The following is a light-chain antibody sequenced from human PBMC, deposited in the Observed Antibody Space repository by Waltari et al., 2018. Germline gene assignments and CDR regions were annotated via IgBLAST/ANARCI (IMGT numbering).Light chain of an antibody. Sequence: HSALTQPASVSGSPGQSITFSCTGTSSDVGRYYLVSWYQQHPGNPPQIMIYEDIKRPSGASNRFSGSKSANTASLTISGLQAEDEADYYCFSYAGSGIYVFGTGTKVTV. CDR1: SSDVGRYYL. CDR3: FSYAGSGIYV. CDR2: EDI. V-gene: IGLV2-23*01. J-gene: IGLJ1*01.